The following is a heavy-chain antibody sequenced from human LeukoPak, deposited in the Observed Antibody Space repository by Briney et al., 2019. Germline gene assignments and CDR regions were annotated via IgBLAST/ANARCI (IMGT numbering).Heavy chain of an antibody. CDR1: GGSFSGYY. CDR2: INHSGST. D-gene: IGHD3-22*01. Sequence: SETLSLTCAVYGGSFSGYYWSWIRQPPGKGLEWIREINHSGSTNYNPSLKSRVTISVDTSKNQFSLKLSSVTAADTAVYYCARVYDSSGYYPGYYYYGMDVWGQGTTVTVSS. CDR3: ARVYDSSGYYPGYYYYGMDV. J-gene: IGHJ6*02. V-gene: IGHV4-34*01.